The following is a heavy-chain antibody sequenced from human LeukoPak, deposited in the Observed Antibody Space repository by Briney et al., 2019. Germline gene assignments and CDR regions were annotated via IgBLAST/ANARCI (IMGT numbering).Heavy chain of an antibody. CDR2: IKKDGSEK. J-gene: IGHJ4*02. D-gene: IGHD5-18*01. CDR3: ARDLSGVTGYTYGRGIDY. Sequence: GGSLRLSCAVSGLTFSSYSMSWVRQAPGKGLEWVANIKKDGSEKYYVDSVKGRFTISRDNAKTSLYLQMNSLRAEDTAVYYCARDLSGVTGYTYGRGIDYWGQGTLVTVSS. CDR1: GLTFSSYS. V-gene: IGHV3-7*01.